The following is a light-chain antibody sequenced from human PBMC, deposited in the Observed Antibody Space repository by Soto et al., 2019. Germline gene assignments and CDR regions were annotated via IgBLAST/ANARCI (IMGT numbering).Light chain of an antibody. CDR1: QSVLYSSNNKNY. V-gene: IGKV4-1*01. Sequence: DIVMTQSPDSLAVSLGERATINCKSSQSVLYSSNNKNYLAWYQQRPGQPPKLLIYWASTRESGVPDRFSGGGSGTDFTLTITSLLAEDVAVYYCQQYESTPPTFGQGTKLEIK. J-gene: IGKJ2*01. CDR2: WAS. CDR3: QQYESTPPT.